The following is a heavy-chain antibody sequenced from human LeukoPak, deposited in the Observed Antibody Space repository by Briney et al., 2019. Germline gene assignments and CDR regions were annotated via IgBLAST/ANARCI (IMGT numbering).Heavy chain of an antibody. V-gene: IGHV4-34*01. CDR3: ARLVVVPAAVTSYYFDY. J-gene: IGHJ4*02. CDR1: GGSFSGYY. D-gene: IGHD2-2*01. Sequence: SETLSLTCAVYGGSFSGYYWSWIRQPPGKGLEWIGEINHSGSTNYNPSLKSRVTISVDTSKNQFSLKLSSVTAADTAVYYCARLVVVPAAVTSYYFDYWGQGTLVTVSS. CDR2: INHSGST.